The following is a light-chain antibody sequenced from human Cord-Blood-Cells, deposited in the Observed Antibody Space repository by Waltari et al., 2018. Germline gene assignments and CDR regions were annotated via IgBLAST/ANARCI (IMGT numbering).Light chain of an antibody. CDR1: SSNIVAGYD. CDR2: GNL. Sequence: QSVLTQPPSVSGAPGQRVTISCTGSSSNIVAGYDVHRYQQLPGTAPKLLIYGNLNRPSGVPDRFPGSKSGTSASLAITGLQAEDEADYYCQSYDSSLSGYVFGTGTKVTVL. V-gene: IGLV1-40*01. J-gene: IGLJ1*01. CDR3: QSYDSSLSGYV.